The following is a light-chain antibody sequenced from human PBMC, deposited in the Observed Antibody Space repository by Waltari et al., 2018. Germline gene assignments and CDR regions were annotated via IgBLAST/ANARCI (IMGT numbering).Light chain of an antibody. J-gene: IGKJ1*01. V-gene: IGKV4-1*01. CDR2: WAS. Sequence: DIVMTQSPDSLAVSVGERATISCRSSQSVLYSSNNKNYLTWYQQKPGQPPKLLLYWASTRESGVPDRFSGSGSGTDFTLTISSLQAEDVAVYYCQQYYSTPSFGQGTKVEIK. CDR1: QSVLYSSNNKNY. CDR3: QQYYSTPS.